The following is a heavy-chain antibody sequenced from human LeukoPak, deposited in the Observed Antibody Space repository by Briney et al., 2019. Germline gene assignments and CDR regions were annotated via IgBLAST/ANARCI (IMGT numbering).Heavy chain of an antibody. Sequence: PGGSLRLSCAASGFTVSSNYMNWVRQAPGKGLEWVSVIYGGGNIYYADSVKGRFTISRDNSKNTLYLQMNSLRAEDTAVYYCAKGDSSGWPYYFDYWGQGTLVTVSS. CDR1: GFTVSSNY. CDR3: AKGDSSGWPYYFDY. J-gene: IGHJ4*02. V-gene: IGHV3-53*01. D-gene: IGHD6-19*01. CDR2: IYGGGNI.